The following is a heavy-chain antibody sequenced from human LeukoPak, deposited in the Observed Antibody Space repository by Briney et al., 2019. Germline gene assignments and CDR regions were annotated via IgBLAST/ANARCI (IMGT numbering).Heavy chain of an antibody. CDR2: ISDDGSNK. D-gene: IGHD6-13*01. J-gene: IGHJ4*02. CDR3: ARGEIAAAGTTPFDY. V-gene: IGHV3-30*04. CDR1: GFPFTLYP. Sequence: GGSLRLSCAASGFPFTLYPMHWVRQAPGKGLEWVTVISDDGSNKYYADSVKGRFTISRDNSKNTLYLQMNSLRDEDTAVYFCARGEIAAAGTTPFDYWGQGTLVTVSS.